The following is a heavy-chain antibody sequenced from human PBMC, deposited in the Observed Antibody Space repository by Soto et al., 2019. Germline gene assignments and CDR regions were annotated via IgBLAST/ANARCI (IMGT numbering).Heavy chain of an antibody. V-gene: IGHV1-46*01. J-gene: IGHJ3*02. CDR3: ARKGRDYYVCSGPWTPGAFDI. CDR1: GYTFTSYY. D-gene: IGHD3-22*01. CDR2: INPSGGST. Sequence: ASVKVSCKASGYTFTSYYMHWVRQAPGQGLEWMGIINPSGGSTSYAQKFQGRVTMTRDTSTSTVYMELSSPRSEDTAVYYCARKGRDYYVCSGPWTPGAFDIWGQGTMVTVSS.